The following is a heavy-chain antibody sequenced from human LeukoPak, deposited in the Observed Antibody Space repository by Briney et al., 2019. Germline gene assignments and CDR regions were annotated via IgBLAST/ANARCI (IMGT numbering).Heavy chain of an antibody. D-gene: IGHD2-2*01. CDR1: GGSISSSSYY. V-gene: IGHV4-39*02. CDR2: IYYSGST. J-gene: IGHJ4*02. CDR3: ARDQIVVPAAFDY. Sequence: PSETLSLTCAVSGGSISSSSYYWGWIRQPPGKGLEWIGSIYYSGSTYYNPSLKSRVTISVDTSKNQFSLKLSSVTAADTAVYYCARDQIVVPAAFDYWGQGTLVTVSS.